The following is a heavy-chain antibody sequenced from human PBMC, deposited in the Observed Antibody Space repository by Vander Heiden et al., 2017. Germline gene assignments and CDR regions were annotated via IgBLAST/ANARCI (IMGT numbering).Heavy chain of an antibody. J-gene: IGHJ4*02. V-gene: IGHV4-61*01. CDR3: ARGNYYFDY. CDR2: IYYSGST. D-gene: IGHD1-7*01. Sequence: QVQLQESGPGLVKPSETLSLTCTVSGGSVSSGSYYWSWIRQPPGKGLEWIGYIYYSGSTNYNPSLKSRVTISGDTSKNQFSVKLSSVTAADTAVDDCARGNYYFDYWGQGTMVTVSS. CDR1: GGSVSSGSYY.